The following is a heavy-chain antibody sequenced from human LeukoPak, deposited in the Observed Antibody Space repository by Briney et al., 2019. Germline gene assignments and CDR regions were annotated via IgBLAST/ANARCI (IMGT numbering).Heavy chain of an antibody. CDR3: ASGPGAYGGPDY. D-gene: IGHD4-23*01. CDR2: IIPIFGTA. Sequence: SVKVSCKASGGTFSSYAISWARQAPGQGLEWMGGIIPIFGTANYAQKFQGRVTITADESTSTAYMELSSLRSEDTAVYYCASGPGAYGGPDYWGQGTLVTVSS. CDR1: GGTFSSYA. J-gene: IGHJ4*02. V-gene: IGHV1-69*13.